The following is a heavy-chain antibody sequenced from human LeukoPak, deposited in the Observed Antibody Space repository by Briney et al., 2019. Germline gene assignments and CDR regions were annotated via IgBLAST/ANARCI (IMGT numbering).Heavy chain of an antibody. Sequence: GGSLRLSCAVSGFTFSDHYMDWVRQAPGKGLEWIGRSRNEGHSYSTDFAASVRGRASFSRDHSRNSLYLQINSLRTDDTAVYYCVALLRGIGYWGQGTLVTVSS. V-gene: IGHV3-72*01. CDR3: VALLRGIGY. J-gene: IGHJ4*02. CDR1: GFTFSDHY. D-gene: IGHD3-10*01. CDR2: SRNEGHSYST.